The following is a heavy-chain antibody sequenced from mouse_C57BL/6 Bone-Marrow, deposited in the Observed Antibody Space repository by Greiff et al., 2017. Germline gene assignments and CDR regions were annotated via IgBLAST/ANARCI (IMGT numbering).Heavy chain of an antibody. V-gene: IGHV1-69*01. D-gene: IGHD1-1*01. J-gene: IGHJ2*01. CDR1: GYTFTSYW. CDR3: ARHFTTVVALDY. Sequence: VKLMESGAELVMPGASVKLSCKASGYTFTSYWMHWVKQRPGQGLEWIGEIDPSDSYTNYNQKFKGKSTLTVDKSSSTAYTQLSSLTSEDSAVYYCARHFTTVVALDYWGQGTTLTVSS. CDR2: IDPSDSYT.